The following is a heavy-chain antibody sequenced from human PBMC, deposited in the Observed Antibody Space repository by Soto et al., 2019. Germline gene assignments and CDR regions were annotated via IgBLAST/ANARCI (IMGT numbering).Heavy chain of an antibody. CDR2: ISYDGSNK. CDR3: AKDGSGWYVEYWFDP. D-gene: IGHD6-19*01. CDR1: GFTFSSYG. Sequence: QVQLVESGGGVVQPGRSLRLPCAASGFTFSSYGMHWVRQAPGKGLEWVAVISYDGSNKYYADSVKGRFTISRDNSKNTLYLQMNSLRAEDTAVYYCAKDGSGWYVEYWFDPWGQGTLVTVSS. J-gene: IGHJ5*02. V-gene: IGHV3-30*18.